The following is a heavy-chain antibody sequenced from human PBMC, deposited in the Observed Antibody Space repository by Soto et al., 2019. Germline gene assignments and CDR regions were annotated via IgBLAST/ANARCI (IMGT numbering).Heavy chain of an antibody. Sequence: SVPTLVNPTQTLTLTCTFSGFSLTTSGITLGWIRQPPGKAPEWLALSTQYSPSLQSRLTFTEDTSKNQVVLTMTNMDPVDTATYYCTLRQDTSRGPIYWGQGIMVTVSS. CDR2: ST. CDR1: GFSLTTSGIT. J-gene: IGHJ4*02. V-gene: IGHV2-5*01. D-gene: IGHD6-13*01. CDR3: TLRQDTSRGPIY.